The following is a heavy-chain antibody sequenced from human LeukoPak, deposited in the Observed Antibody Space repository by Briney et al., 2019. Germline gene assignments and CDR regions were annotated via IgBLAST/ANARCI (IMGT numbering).Heavy chain of an antibody. Sequence: SVKVSFKASGGTFSSYAISWVRQAPGQGLEWMGGIIPIFGTANYAQKFQGRVTITTDESTSTAYMELSSLRSEDTAVYYCARDPGIAAAGTLKHYYYMDVWGKGTTVTVSS. CDR3: ARDPGIAAAGTLKHYYYMDV. V-gene: IGHV1-69*05. D-gene: IGHD6-13*01. CDR1: GGTFSSYA. J-gene: IGHJ6*03. CDR2: IIPIFGTA.